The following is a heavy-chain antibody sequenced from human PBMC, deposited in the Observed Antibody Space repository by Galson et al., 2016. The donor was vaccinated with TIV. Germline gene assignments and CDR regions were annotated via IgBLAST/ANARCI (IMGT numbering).Heavy chain of an antibody. J-gene: IGHJ6*03. D-gene: IGHD6-19*01. V-gene: IGHV1-69*13. CDR3: ARPSSSCRGCSYYYYMDV. Sequence: SVKVSCKASGGTFNIYAISWVRQAPGQGLEWMGGILPIFGAATYAQKFQGRVTITAAESTNTAYMELSSLKSDDTAMYYCARPSSSCRGCSYYYYMDVWGKGTTVTVSS. CDR2: ILPIFGAA. CDR1: GGTFNIYA.